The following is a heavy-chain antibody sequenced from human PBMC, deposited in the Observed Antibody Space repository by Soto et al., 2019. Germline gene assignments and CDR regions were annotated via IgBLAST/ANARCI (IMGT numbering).Heavy chain of an antibody. D-gene: IGHD2-2*02. CDR2: ISGSGAKI. CDR1: GFTFRNYA. J-gene: IGHJ6*02. CDR3: ARDRKIVVVPAAIPHYYYYYGMDV. V-gene: IGHV3-23*01. Sequence: EVQLLESGGGLVQPGGSLRLSCVASGFTFRNYAMSWVRQAPGKGLEWVSGISGSGAKIYYADSVKGRFTISRDNSKNTLYLQMNSLRAEDTAVYYCARDRKIVVVPAAIPHYYYYYGMDVWGQGTTVTVSS.